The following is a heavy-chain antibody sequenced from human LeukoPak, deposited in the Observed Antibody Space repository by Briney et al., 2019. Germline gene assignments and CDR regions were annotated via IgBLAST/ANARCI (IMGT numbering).Heavy chain of an antibody. V-gene: IGHV1-69*05. D-gene: IGHD3-10*01. Sequence: ASVKVSCKASGGTFSSYAISWVRQAPGQGLEWMGGIIPIFGTASYAQKFQGRVTMTRDTSTSTVYMELSSLRSEDTAVYYCAREGLELLWFGESSPYFDYWGQGTLVTVSS. CDR1: GGTFSSYA. CDR3: AREGLELLWFGESSPYFDY. J-gene: IGHJ4*02. CDR2: IIPIFGTA.